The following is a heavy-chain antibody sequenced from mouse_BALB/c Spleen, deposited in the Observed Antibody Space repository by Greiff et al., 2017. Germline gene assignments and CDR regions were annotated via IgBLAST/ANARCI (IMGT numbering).Heavy chain of an antibody. D-gene: IGHD1-1*01. Sequence: EVHLVESGGGLVQPGGSRKLSCAASGFTFSSFGMHWVRQAPEKGLEWVAYISSGSSTIYYADTVKGRFTISRDNPKNTLFLQMTSLRSEDTAMYYCARGLLLRSYAMDYWGQGTSVTVSS. CDR2: ISSGSSTI. J-gene: IGHJ4*01. CDR3: ARGLLLRSYAMDY. CDR1: GFTFSSFG. V-gene: IGHV5-17*02.